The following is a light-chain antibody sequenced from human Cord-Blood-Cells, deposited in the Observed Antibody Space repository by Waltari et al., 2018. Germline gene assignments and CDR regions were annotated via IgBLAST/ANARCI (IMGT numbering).Light chain of an antibody. CDR1: QSISSY. Sequence: DIQMSQSPSSLSASVGDRFTITCRSSQSISSYLNWYQQKPGNAPKLLIYASSCLQSGVPSRFSGTESGTDFTLSISRLQPEVFATYYCQQGYGTRTTFGQGTKVEIK. J-gene: IGKJ1*01. CDR2: ASS. CDR3: QQGYGTRTT. V-gene: IGKV1-39*01.